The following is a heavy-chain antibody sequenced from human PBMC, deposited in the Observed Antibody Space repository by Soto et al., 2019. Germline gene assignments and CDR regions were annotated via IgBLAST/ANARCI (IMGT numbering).Heavy chain of an antibody. Sequence: SETLSLTCTVSGGSISTSNYYWAWIRQPPGKGLEWIGSIYSIGSTYYNPSLESRVTISVDTSKNQFSLRLSSVTAADTAVFYCVRHKHYSNYFDYWGQGTLVTVSS. V-gene: IGHV4-39*01. CDR2: IYSIGST. D-gene: IGHD4-4*01. CDR3: VRHKHYSNYFDY. CDR1: GGSISTSNYY. J-gene: IGHJ4*02.